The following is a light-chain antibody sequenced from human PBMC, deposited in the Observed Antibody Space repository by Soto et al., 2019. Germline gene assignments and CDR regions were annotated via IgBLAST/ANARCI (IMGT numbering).Light chain of an antibody. V-gene: IGKV1-5*01. CDR1: QSIGSW. J-gene: IGKJ1*01. Sequence: DIQMTQSPSTLSGSVGDRVTITCRASQSIGSWLAWYQQKPGKAPKLLIYDASSLESGVPSRFSGSGSGTDFTLTISSLQPEDFATYYCQQSSSPLWGTCGQGTKVDI. CDR2: DAS. CDR3: QQSSSPLWGT.